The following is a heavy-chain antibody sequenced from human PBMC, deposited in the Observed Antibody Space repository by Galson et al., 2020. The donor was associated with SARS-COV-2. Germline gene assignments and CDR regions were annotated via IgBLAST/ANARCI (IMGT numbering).Heavy chain of an antibody. Sequence: SLKISCAASGFNFGDHAMHWVRQAPGKGLEWVAGISWNSDSLGYAESVKGRFTISRDRAKNSLYLQMNSLRPEDTALYYCAKDVGLSGGYSEGMDVWGQGTTVTVSS. J-gene: IGHJ6*02. D-gene: IGHD1-26*01. CDR2: ISWNSDSL. CDR3: AKDVGLSGGYSEGMDV. V-gene: IGHV3-9*01. CDR1: GFNFGDHA.